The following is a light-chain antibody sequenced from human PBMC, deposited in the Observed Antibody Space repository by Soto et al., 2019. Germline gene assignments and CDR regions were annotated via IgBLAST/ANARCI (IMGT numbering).Light chain of an antibody. V-gene: IGKV3-20*01. CDR3: QQYASSPPYT. CDR2: GSS. J-gene: IGKJ2*01. CDR1: QSVSNNY. Sequence: EVVLTQSPGTLSLSPGERATLSCRASQSVSNNYFAWYQQKPGQAPRLLIFGSSDRATGIPDRFSGSGSGTVFTLTISRLEPEDFAVYYCQQYASSPPYTFGQGTKLEIK.